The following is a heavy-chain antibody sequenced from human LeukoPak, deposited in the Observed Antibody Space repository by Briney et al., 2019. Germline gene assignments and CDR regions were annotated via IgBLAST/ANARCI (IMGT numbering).Heavy chain of an antibody. V-gene: IGHV3-23*01. J-gene: IGHJ4*02. CDR2: ISAGGGSDT. CDR1: GFTFRSYV. D-gene: IGHD2-21*01. Sequence: PGGSLRLSCVASGFTFRSYVMSWVRQAPGKGLEWVSGISAGGGSDTYYADSVKGRFTISRDNSKQTLYLQMNSLRAEDTAIYYCANLGIVVRGRGSGRWGQGTLVTVSS. CDR3: ANLGIVVRGRGSGR.